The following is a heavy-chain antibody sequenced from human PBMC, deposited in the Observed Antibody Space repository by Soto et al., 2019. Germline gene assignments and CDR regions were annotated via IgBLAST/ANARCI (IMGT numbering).Heavy chain of an antibody. J-gene: IGHJ6*03. CDR2: IIPNSDKT. D-gene: IGHD2-8*02. CDR3: VKYGRYCTGPTCYYFYYVDV. CDR1: GYTFTSYG. V-gene: IGHV1-18*01. Sequence: ASVKVSCKASGYTFTSYGISWVRQAPGQGLEWMGGIIPNSDKTNYAQKFQGRVTISRDNSKNTLYLQMNSLRAEDSAVYHCVKYGRYCTGPTCYYFYYVDVWGKGTAVTVSS.